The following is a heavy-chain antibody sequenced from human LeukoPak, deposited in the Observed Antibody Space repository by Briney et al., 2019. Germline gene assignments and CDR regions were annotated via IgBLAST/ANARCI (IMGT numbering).Heavy chain of an antibody. V-gene: IGHV1-69*01. Sequence: SVKVSCKASGGTFNSYAISWVRQAPGQGLEWMGGIIPIFGTANYAQKVQGRVTITADESTSTAYMELSSLRSEDTAVYYCAKHGADIVVVPAAFEYFQHWGQGTLVTVSS. D-gene: IGHD2-2*01. CDR2: IIPIFGTA. J-gene: IGHJ1*01. CDR3: AKHGADIVVVPAAFEYFQH. CDR1: GGTFNSYA.